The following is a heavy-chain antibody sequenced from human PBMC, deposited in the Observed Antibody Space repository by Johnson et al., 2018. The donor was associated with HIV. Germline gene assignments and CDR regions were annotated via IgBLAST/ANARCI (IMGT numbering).Heavy chain of an antibody. CDR1: GFTVSNNY. Sequence: VQLVESGGGLVQPGGSLRLSCAAYGFTVSNNYMTWVRQAPGKGLEWVSVIFSGGSTNYAESVKGRFTMSRDNAKNSLYLQMNSLRAEDTALYYCARDPTTQNPRLTGDFGAFDIWGQGTMVTVSS. CDR3: ARDPTTQNPRLTGDFGAFDI. V-gene: IGHV3-66*01. CDR2: IFSGGST. J-gene: IGHJ3*02. D-gene: IGHD7-27*01.